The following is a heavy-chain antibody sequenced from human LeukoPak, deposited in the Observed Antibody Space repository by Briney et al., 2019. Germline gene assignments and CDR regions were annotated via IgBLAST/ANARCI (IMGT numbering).Heavy chain of an antibody. Sequence: SETLSLTCTVSGGSICSYYWSWIRQPPGKGLEWIGYIYYSGSTNYNPSLKSRVTISVDTSKNQFSLKLSSVTAADTAVYYCARDRVSYDSSGLDAFDIWGQGTMVTVSS. V-gene: IGHV4-59*01. CDR1: GGSICSYY. CDR2: IYYSGST. J-gene: IGHJ3*02. D-gene: IGHD3-22*01. CDR3: ARDRVSYDSSGLDAFDI.